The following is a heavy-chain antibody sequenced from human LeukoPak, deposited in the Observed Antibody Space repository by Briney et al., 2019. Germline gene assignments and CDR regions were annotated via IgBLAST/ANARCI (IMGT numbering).Heavy chain of an antibody. V-gene: IGHV3-21*04. D-gene: IGHD2-2*01. J-gene: IGHJ4*02. CDR3: AHGSMYQLDY. CDR1: GFTFSSYA. Sequence: GGSLRLSCAASGFTFSSYAMSWVRQAPGKGLEWVSSISSSSTYIYYADSLKGRFTISRDNAKNSLYLQMNSLRAEDTAVYYCAHGSMYQLDYWGQGTLVTVSS. CDR2: ISSSSTYI.